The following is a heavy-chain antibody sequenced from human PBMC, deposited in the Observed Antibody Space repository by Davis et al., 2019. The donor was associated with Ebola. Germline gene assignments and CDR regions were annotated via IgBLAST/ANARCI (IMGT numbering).Heavy chain of an antibody. CDR3: AKDPGGHTGESDY. D-gene: IGHD2-8*02. Sequence: GESLKISCVVSGLTFSRYGMHWVRQTPGKGLEWVAFIWFDGRNAHYIDSVKGRFTISRDNSKNTLYLQMNSLRPEDTSIYYCAKDPGGHTGESDYWGQGTLVIVSS. CDR1: GLTFSRYG. V-gene: IGHV3-30*02. J-gene: IGHJ4*02. CDR2: IWFDGRNA.